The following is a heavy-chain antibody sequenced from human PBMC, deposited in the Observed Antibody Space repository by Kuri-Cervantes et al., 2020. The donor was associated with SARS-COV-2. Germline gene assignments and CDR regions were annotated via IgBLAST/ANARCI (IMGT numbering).Heavy chain of an antibody. V-gene: IGHV3-53*01. CDR1: GFTVSSNY. CDR3: AKDIAVAGHFDY. CDR2: IYSGGST. J-gene: IGHJ4*02. D-gene: IGHD6-19*01. Sequence: LSLTCAASGFTVSSNYMSWVRQAPGKGLEWVSVIYSGGSTYYADSVKGRFTISRDNSKNTLYLQMNSLRAEDTAVYYCAKDIAVAGHFDYWGQGTLVTVSS.